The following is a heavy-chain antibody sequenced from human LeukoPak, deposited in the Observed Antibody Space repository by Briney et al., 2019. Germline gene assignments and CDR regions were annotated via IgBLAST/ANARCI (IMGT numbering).Heavy chain of an antibody. Sequence: SETLSLTCTVSGGSISSYYWSWLRQPPGKGLEWIGYIYYGGSTSYNPSLKSRVTISVDTSKNQLSPKLSSVTAADTAVYYCARYHRGSYYFDYWGQGTLVTVSS. CDR1: GGSISSYY. CDR2: IYYGGST. V-gene: IGHV4-59*01. CDR3: ARYHRGSYYFDY. D-gene: IGHD1-26*01. J-gene: IGHJ4*02.